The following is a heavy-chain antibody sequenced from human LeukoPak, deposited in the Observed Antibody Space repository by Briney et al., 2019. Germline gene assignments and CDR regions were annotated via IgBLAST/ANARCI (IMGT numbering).Heavy chain of an antibody. J-gene: IGHJ4*02. Sequence: PGGSLRLSCAASGFTFSSYSMNWVRQAPGKGLEWVSSISSSSSYIYYADSVKGRFTISRDNAKNSLYLQMNSLRAEDTAVYYCAKDGKGPYYFDYWGQGTLVTVSS. V-gene: IGHV3-21*04. CDR2: ISSSSSYI. CDR3: AKDGKGPYYFDY. D-gene: IGHD1-26*01. CDR1: GFTFSSYS.